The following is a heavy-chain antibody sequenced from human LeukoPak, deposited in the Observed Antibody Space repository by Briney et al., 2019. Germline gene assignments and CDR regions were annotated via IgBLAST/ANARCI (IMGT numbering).Heavy chain of an antibody. D-gene: IGHD4-17*01. V-gene: IGHV3-23*01. CDR3: AKGLRDYGDYIISDAFDI. CDR2: FSGSGDST. J-gene: IGHJ3*02. CDR1: GFTFSSYA. Sequence: GGSLRLSCAASGFTFSSYAMNWVRQAPGKGLEWVSVFSGSGDSTYYADSVKGRFTISRDNSKNTLYLQMNSLRAEGTAVYFCAKGLRDYGDYIISDAFDIWGQGTMVTVSS.